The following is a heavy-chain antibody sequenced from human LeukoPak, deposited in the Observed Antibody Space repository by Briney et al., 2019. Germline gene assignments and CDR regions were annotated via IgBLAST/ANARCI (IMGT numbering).Heavy chain of an antibody. CDR1: GYTLTELS. D-gene: IGHD6-13*01. J-gene: IGHJ4*02. CDR3: ARGSDSSSWYSPSDY. V-gene: IGHV1-24*01. Sequence: ASVKVSCKVSGYTLTELSMHWVRQAPGKGLEWMGGFDPEDGETIYAHKFQGRVTMTEDTSTDTAYMELSSLRSEDTAVYYCARGSDSSSWYSPSDYWGQGTLVTVSS. CDR2: FDPEDGET.